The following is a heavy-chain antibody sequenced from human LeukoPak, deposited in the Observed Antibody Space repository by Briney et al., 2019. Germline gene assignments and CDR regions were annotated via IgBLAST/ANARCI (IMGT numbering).Heavy chain of an antibody. V-gene: IGHV3-21*01. Sequence: GGSLRLSCAASGFTFSSYSMNWVRLAPGKGLEWVSSISSSSSYIYYADSVKGRFTISRDNAKNSLYLQMNSLRAEDTAVYYCARNLRRDGYKNYWRQGTLVTVSS. J-gene: IGHJ4*02. CDR3: ARNLRRDGYKNY. D-gene: IGHD5-24*01. CDR1: GFTFSSYS. CDR2: ISSSSSYI.